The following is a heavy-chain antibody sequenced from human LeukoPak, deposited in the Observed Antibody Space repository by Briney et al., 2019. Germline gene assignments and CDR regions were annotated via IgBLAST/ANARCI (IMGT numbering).Heavy chain of an antibody. CDR2: IYYSGNT. Sequence: PSETLSLTCSVSGGSISNYYWTWIRQPPGKGLEWIGYIYYSGNTNYNPSLKSRVTISLDTSKNQLSLKLTSVTAADTAVYYCARCSRGTSVGMDVWGQGSTVTVSS. V-gene: IGHV4-59*08. J-gene: IGHJ6*02. D-gene: IGHD1-1*01. CDR1: GGSISNYY. CDR3: ARCSRGTSVGMDV.